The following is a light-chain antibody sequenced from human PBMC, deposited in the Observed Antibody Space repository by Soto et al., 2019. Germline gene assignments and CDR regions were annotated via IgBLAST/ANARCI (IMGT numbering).Light chain of an antibody. CDR2: GAS. J-gene: IGKJ1*01. CDR3: RQHDRQLGE. V-gene: IGKV1-5*01. CDR1: QSVSRG. Sequence: ETQVTQYTSTQCRAGEERGTLTCRASQSVSRGLAWSHQKPGKAPNLLIYGASSLESGVPSRFSGSGCGRESTLVFSSGLPADLPSHSCRQHDRQLGEFGQGTKVDIK.